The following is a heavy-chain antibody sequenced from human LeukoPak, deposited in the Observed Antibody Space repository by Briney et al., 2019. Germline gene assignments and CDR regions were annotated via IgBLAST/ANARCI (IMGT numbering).Heavy chain of an antibody. D-gene: IGHD5-12*01. Sequence: PGGSLRLSCAASGFTFSDYYMNWVRQAPGKGLEWVALISSDGNDKLYGDSVKGRFTISRDDSKSTLYLQMNSLRAEDTAVYYCTTKVIRGNSGDDYDDWGQGTLVTVSS. CDR1: GFTFSDYY. V-gene: IGHV3-30*03. CDR2: ISSDGNDK. CDR3: TTKVIRGNSGDDYDD. J-gene: IGHJ4*02.